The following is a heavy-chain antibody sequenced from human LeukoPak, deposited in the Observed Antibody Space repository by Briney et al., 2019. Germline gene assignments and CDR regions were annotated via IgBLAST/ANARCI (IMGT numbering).Heavy chain of an antibody. CDR1: GFTFSSYW. CDR2: IKQDGSEK. Sequence: GGSLRLSCAASGFTFSSYWMSWVRQAPGKGLEWVANIKQDGSEKYYVDSVKGRFTTSRDNAKNSLYLQMNSLRAEDTAVYYCAREGDILTGYTSPFDYWGQGTLVTVSS. J-gene: IGHJ4*02. CDR3: AREGDILTGYTSPFDY. D-gene: IGHD3-9*01. V-gene: IGHV3-7*01.